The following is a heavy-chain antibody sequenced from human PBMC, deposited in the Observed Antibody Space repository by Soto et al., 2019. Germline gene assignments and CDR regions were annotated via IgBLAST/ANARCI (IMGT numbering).Heavy chain of an antibody. J-gene: IGHJ6*02. D-gene: IGHD1-26*01. V-gene: IGHV4-39*01. CDR2: IYYSGST. CDR3: ATSSPVGARVFYYYYGMDV. CDR1: GGSISSSSYY. Sequence: QLELQESGPGLVKPSETLSLTCTVSGGSISSSSYYWGWIRQPPGKGLEWIGSIYYSGSTYYNPSLKSRVTISVDTSKNQFSLKLSSVTAADTAVYYCATSSPVGARVFYYYYGMDVWGQGTTVTVSS.